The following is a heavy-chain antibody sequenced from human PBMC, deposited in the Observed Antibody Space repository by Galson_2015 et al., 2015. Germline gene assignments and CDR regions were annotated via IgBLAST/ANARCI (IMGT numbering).Heavy chain of an antibody. J-gene: IGHJ4*02. D-gene: IGHD7-27*01. CDR1: GDSVSSNIVG. Sequence: CAISGDSVSSNIVGWNWIRQSPSRGLEWLGRTYYRSSWNSDYAESVKSRLAINADTSRNQISLQLTSVTPEDTAVYYCARVAHLGRGLHSWGQGTQVTVSS. CDR3: ARVAHLGRGLHS. CDR2: TYYRSSWNS. V-gene: IGHV6-1*01.